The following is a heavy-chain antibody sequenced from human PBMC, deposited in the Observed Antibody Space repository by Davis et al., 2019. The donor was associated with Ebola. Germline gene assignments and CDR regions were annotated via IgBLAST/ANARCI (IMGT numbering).Heavy chain of an antibody. CDR1: VITFSSYA. CDR3: AKDGGGRERYYYFGMDV. J-gene: IGHJ6*04. CDR2: ISGSGGST. D-gene: IGHD3-16*01. V-gene: IGHV3-23*01. Sequence: GESLKISCTDSVITFSSYAMTWVRQTPGKGLEWVSAISGSGGSTYYADSVKGRFTISRDNSKNMLSLQMNSLRAEDTAVYFCAKDGGGRERYYYFGMDVWGKGTTVTVSS.